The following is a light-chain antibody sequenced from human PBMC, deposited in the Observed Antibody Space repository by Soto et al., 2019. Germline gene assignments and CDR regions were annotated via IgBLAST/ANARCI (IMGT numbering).Light chain of an antibody. J-gene: IGLJ2*01. CDR2: EVS. CDR1: SSDVGGYNY. Sequence: QSALTQPPSASGSPGQSVTISCTGTSSDVGGYNYVSWYQQHPGKAPKLMIYEVSKRPSGVPDRFSGSKSGNTASLTVSGLKAEDETDYYCSSYARSNTLVFGGGTKLTAL. CDR3: SSYARSNTLV. V-gene: IGLV2-8*01.